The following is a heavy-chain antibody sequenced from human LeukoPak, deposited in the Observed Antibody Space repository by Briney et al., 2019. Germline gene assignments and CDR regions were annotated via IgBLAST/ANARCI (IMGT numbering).Heavy chain of an antibody. CDR2: IYYSGST. D-gene: IGHD3-3*01. CDR1: GGSISSGDYY. V-gene: IGHV4-30-4*01. Sequence: SETLSLTCTVSGGSISSGDYYWSWIRQPPGKGLEWIGYIYYSGSTYYNPSLKSRVTISVDTSKNQFSPKLSSVTAADTAVYYCARERFGALGYWGQGTLVTVSS. J-gene: IGHJ4*02. CDR3: ARERFGALGY.